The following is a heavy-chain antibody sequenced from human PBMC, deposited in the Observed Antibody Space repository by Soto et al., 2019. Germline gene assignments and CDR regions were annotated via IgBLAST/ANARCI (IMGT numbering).Heavy chain of an antibody. CDR3: ARDWGSSGWYNWFDP. V-gene: IGHV3-30*03. CDR1: GFTINNYG. D-gene: IGHD6-19*01. J-gene: IGHJ5*02. CDR2: LSHDGRST. Sequence: QVQLVESGGGVVQPGRSLRLSCAASGFTINNYGIHWVRQAPGKGLEWVAMLSHDGRSTYHGDSVRGRFTVSRDESKNTLYVEMNSLRPEDTAMYYCARDWGSSGWYNWFDPWGQGTLVTVSS.